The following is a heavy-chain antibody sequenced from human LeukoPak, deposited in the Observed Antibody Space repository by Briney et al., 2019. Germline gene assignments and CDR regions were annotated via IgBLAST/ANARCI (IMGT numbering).Heavy chain of an antibody. CDR2: LSYDGKNV. CDR1: GFTFSMNG. D-gene: IGHD6-19*01. CDR3: ARDGVSSGWPLDF. Sequence: SGRSLRLSCAASGFTFSMNGMHWVRQAPGKGPEWVAVLSYDGKNVGYADSVKGRFTISRDNSKNTLYLQMNSLRPGVTAVYYCARDGVSSGWPLDFWGQGTLVTVSS. J-gene: IGHJ4*02. V-gene: IGHV3-30*03.